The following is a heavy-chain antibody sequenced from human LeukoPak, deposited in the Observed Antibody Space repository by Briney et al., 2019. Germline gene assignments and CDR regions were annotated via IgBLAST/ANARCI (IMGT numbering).Heavy chain of an antibody. D-gene: IGHD6-13*01. J-gene: IGHJ5*02. Sequence: SVRVSCKASGGTFSSYVISWVRQAPGQGLDWMGGIIPISGIPNYAQNFQGRVTITTDESTNTAYMELSSLTSEDTAVYYCASHGSPKLIATSGHPPLGWFDPWGQGTLVTVSS. V-gene: IGHV1-69*05. CDR3: ASHGSPKLIATSGHPPLGWFDP. CDR2: IIPISGIP. CDR1: GGTFSSYV.